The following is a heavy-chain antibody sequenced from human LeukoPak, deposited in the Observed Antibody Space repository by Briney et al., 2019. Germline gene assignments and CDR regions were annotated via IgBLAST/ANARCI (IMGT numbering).Heavy chain of an antibody. CDR3: AKDPGQWLVQGLGYFDY. Sequence: GGSLRLSCAASGFTSSVYGMSWVRQAPGKGLEWVSAISGDGTYYADSVKGRFTISRDNSKNTLYLQMNSLRAEDTAVYYCAKDPGQWLVQGLGYFDYWGQGTLVTVSS. D-gene: IGHD6-19*01. V-gene: IGHV3-23*01. CDR2: ISGDGT. J-gene: IGHJ4*02. CDR1: GFTSSVYG.